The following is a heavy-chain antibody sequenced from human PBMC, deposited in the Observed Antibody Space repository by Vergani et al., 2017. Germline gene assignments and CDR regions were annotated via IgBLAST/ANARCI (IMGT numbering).Heavy chain of an antibody. J-gene: IGHJ4*02. CDR1: GFTFTNYG. CDR3: ATAGAAYCRGASCYDLFAY. V-gene: IGHV3-30*02. Sequence: QVQLVESGGGVVQPGGSLRLSCAASGFTFTNYGMHWVRQAPGKGLEWVAFTRYDGIVEYYGDSVRGRFTISRDNSKNTLYLQMNRLRPEDTAVYYCATAGAAYCRGASCYDLFAYGGKGTLVTV. CDR2: TRYDGIVE. D-gene: IGHD2-15*01.